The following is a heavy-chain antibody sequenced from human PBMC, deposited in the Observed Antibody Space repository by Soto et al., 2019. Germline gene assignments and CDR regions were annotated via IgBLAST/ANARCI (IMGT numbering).Heavy chain of an antibody. CDR2: IYKSATT. V-gene: IGHV4-30-4*01. CDR3: ARGRYCLTGRCFPNWFDS. CDR1: GDSISNLDYF. J-gene: IGHJ5*01. D-gene: IGHD7-27*01. Sequence: SETLSLTCSVSGDSISNLDYFWTWIRQPPGQALEYIGYIYKSATTYYNPSFESRVAISVDTSKSQFSLNVTSVTAADTAVYFCARGRYCLTGRCFPNWFDSWGQGALVTVSS.